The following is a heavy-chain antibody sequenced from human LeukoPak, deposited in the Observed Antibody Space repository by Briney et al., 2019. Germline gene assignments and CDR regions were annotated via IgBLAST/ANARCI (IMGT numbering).Heavy chain of an antibody. CDR2: IYYSGST. J-gene: IGHJ5*02. D-gene: IGHD4-11*01. CDR3: ARLGLQYYNWFDP. Sequence: SETLSLTCTVSGGSICSGGYYWSWIRQHPGKGLEWIGYIYYSGSTYYNPSLKSRVTISVDTSKNQFSLKLSSVTAADTAVYYCARLGLQYYNWFDPWGQGTLVTVSS. V-gene: IGHV4-31*03. CDR1: GGSICSGGYY.